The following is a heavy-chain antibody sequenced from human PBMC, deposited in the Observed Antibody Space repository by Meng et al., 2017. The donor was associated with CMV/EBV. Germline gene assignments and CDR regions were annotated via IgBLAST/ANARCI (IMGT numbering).Heavy chain of an antibody. CDR2: IYYSGST. V-gene: IGHV4-30-4*08. Sequence: HVQLQESGPGLVKPSQTRSLTCTVSGGSISSGDYYWSWIRQPPGKGLEWIGYIYYSGSTYYNPSLKSRVTISVDTSKNQFSLKLSSVTAADTAVYYCARDLPIVVGAFDIWGQGTMVTVSS. CDR1: GGSISSGDYY. J-gene: IGHJ3*02. CDR3: ARDLPIVVGAFDI. D-gene: IGHD3-22*01.